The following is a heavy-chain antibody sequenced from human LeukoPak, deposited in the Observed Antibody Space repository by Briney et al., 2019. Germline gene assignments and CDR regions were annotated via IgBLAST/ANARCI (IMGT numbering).Heavy chain of an antibody. D-gene: IGHD3-22*01. CDR2: INPNSGGT. CDR3: ARGPYDSSGYYWFDP. J-gene: IGHJ5*02. Sequence: ASVKVSCKASGYTFTGYYMHWVRQAPGQGLEWMGWINPNSGGTNYAQKFQGRVTMTRDTSISTAYMELSRLRSDDTAVYYCARGPYDSSGYYWFDPWGQGTLVTVSS. V-gene: IGHV1-2*02. CDR1: GYTFTGYY.